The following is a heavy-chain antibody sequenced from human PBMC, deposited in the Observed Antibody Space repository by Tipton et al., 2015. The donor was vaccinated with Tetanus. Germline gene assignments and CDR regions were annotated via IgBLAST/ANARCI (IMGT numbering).Heavy chain of an antibody. Sequence: TLSLTCTVSGDSISSSEYYWGWIRQPPGEGLEWIASVYYDGIAYTNPSLKSRIAISIDTSGSQFSLKVHSVTAADTAFYYCTRHVVEAVPRWFDPWGQVTLVTVSS. CDR3: TRHVVEAVPRWFDP. CDR1: GDSISSSEYY. J-gene: IGHJ5*02. D-gene: IGHD2-2*01. CDR2: VYYDGIA. V-gene: IGHV4-39*01.